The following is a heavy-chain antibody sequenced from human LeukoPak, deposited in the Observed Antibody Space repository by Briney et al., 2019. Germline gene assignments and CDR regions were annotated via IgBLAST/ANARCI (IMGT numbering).Heavy chain of an antibody. CDR1: GFSFSSSP. J-gene: IGHJ4*02. CDR2: ISSSGGDT. Sequence: GGSLRLSCAASGFSFSSSPMSWVRQAPGKGLEWVSGISSSGGDTPYADSVKGRFTISIDNSKNTLYLQMNSLRAEDTAVYYCAKKNSGLHPFDFWGQGTLVIVSS. V-gene: IGHV3-23*01. D-gene: IGHD4-23*01. CDR3: AKKNSGLHPFDF.